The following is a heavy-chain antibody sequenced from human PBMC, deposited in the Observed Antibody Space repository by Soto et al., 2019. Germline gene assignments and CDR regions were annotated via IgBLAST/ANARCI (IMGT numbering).Heavy chain of an antibody. J-gene: IGHJ4*02. CDR2: INGDGSTP. CDR3: ARVGQGRDYFDY. CDR1: GFAFSSYW. Sequence: EVHLVESGGGSVQPGGSLKLSCAGSGFAFSSYWIHWVRQVPGTGLVWVSRINGDGSTPSYADTLRGRFTLSRHNAKDTVYLQMKSLRAADTALCYCARVGQGRDYFDYWGQGNLVTVSS. V-gene: IGHV3-74*01.